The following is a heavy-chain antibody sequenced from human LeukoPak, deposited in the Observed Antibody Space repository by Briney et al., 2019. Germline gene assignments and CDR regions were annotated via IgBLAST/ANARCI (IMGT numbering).Heavy chain of an antibody. CDR3: AKGGLAERFDS. J-gene: IGHJ4*02. D-gene: IGHD2-21*01. V-gene: IGHV3-23*01. CDR2: ISGSGGST. CDR1: GFTFSAYA. Sequence: GGSPRLSCAASGFTFSAYAMSWVRQAPGKGLEWVSAISGSGGSTYYADSVRGRFTISRDNSKNTLDLQMNSRRAEDTAVYYCAKGGLAERFDSWGQGTLVTVSS.